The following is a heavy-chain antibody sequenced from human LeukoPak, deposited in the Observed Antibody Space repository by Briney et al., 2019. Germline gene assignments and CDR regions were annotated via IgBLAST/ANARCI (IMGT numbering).Heavy chain of an antibody. V-gene: IGHV1-2*02. CDR1: GYNFTGYY. D-gene: IGHD5-24*01. Sequence: ASVKVSCKTSGYNFTGYYIHWVRQAPGQGLEWMGWINPNSGGTNYAQKFQGRVTMTRDTSFSTAYMELSRLRSDDTAVYYCARDRGRDGTDYWGRGTLVTVSS. CDR2: INPNSGGT. CDR3: ARDRGRDGTDY. J-gene: IGHJ4*02.